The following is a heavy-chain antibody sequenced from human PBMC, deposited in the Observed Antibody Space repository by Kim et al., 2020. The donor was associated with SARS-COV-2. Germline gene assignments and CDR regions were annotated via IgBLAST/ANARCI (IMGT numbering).Heavy chain of an antibody. Sequence: SETLSLTCTVSGGSISSGGSYWSWIRQHPRKGLEWIGYIYYSGSTSYNPSLESRVTISADRSQNHFSMKLTSVTAADTAVYYCARDKLAAAGSAGWFDPWGQGTLVIVSS. CDR2: IYYSGST. D-gene: IGHD6-13*01. CDR3: ARDKLAAAGSAGWFDP. CDR1: GGSISSGGSY. J-gene: IGHJ5*02. V-gene: IGHV4-31*03.